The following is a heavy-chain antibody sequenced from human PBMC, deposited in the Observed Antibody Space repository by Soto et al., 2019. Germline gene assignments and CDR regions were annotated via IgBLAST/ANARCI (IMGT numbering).Heavy chain of an antibody. CDR2: ISSSSSYI. D-gene: IGHD6-25*01. J-gene: IGHJ4*02. V-gene: IGHV3-21*01. CDR1: GFTFSSYS. Sequence: EVQLVESGGGLVKPGGSLRLSCAASGFTFSSYSVNWVRQAPGKGLEWVSSISSSSSYIYYAVSVEGRFTISRDNANNSLYLQMNSLRAEDTAVYYCANRLVRNFDTWAQGTLVTVSS. CDR3: ANRLVRNFDT.